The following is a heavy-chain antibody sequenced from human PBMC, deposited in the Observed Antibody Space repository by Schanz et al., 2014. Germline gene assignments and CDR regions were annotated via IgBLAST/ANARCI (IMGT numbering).Heavy chain of an antibody. CDR1: GFTFRSYG. D-gene: IGHD2-2*03. CDR3: AKSGYCRSTSCYQYNYYGLDV. V-gene: IGHV3-33*06. Sequence: QVQLVESGGGVVQPGRSLRLSCAASGFTFRSYGMHWVRQAPGKGLEWVALISYDGSSKNHADSVQGRFTISRDNSKNTLYLQMDSLRAEDTAVYYCAKSGYCRSTSCYQYNYYGLDVWGQGTTVTVSS. J-gene: IGHJ6*02. CDR2: ISYDGSSK.